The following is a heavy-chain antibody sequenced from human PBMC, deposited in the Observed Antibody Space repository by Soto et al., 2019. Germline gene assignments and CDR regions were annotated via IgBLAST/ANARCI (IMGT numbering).Heavy chain of an antibody. J-gene: IGHJ4*02. V-gene: IGHV1-8*01. D-gene: IGHD6-19*01. Sequence: ASVKVSCKASGYTFTSYDINWVRQATGQGLEWMGWMNPNSGNTGYAQKFQGRVTMTRNTSISTAYMELSSLRSEDTAVYSCARGSGWYPPFDYWGQGTQVTVSS. CDR1: GYTFTSYD. CDR3: ARGSGWYPPFDY. CDR2: MNPNSGNT.